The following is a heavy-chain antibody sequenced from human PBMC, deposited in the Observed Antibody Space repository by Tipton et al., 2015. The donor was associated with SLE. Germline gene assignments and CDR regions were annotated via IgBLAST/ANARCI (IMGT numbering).Heavy chain of an antibody. CDR3: ARGYQLPLGPYYYYYMDV. D-gene: IGHD2-2*01. CDR1: GGSIRSSNYY. CDR2: IYYSGST. V-gene: IGHV4-61*01. Sequence: TLSLTCTVSGGSIRSSNYYWTWIRQPPGKGLEWIGYIYYSGSTNYNPSLKSRVTISVDTSKNQFSLKLSSVTAADTAVYYCARGYQLPLGPYYYYYMDVWGKGTTVTVSS. J-gene: IGHJ6*03.